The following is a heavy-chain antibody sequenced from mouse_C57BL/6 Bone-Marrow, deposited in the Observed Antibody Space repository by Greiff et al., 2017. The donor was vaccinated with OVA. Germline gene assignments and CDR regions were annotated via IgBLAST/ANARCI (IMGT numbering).Heavy chain of an antibody. CDR1: GFTFSNYW. Sequence: DVQLQESGGGLVQPGGSMKLSCVASGFTFSNYWMNWVRQSPEKGLEWVAQIRLKSDNYATHYAESVKGRFTISRDDSKSSVYLQMNNLRAEDTGIYYCTRDSNYEFAYWGQGTLVTVSA. CDR3: TRDSNYEFAY. V-gene: IGHV6-3*01. J-gene: IGHJ3*01. CDR2: IRLKSDNYAT. D-gene: IGHD2-5*01.